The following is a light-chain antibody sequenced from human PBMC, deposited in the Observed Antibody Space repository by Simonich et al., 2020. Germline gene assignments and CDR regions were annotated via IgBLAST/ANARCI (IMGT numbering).Light chain of an antibody. CDR1: SSNIGAGYD. CDR3: QSYDSSLSGSV. J-gene: IGLJ2*01. V-gene: IGLV1-40*01. Sequence: QSVLTQPPSVSVAPGQRVTISCTGSSSNIGAGYDVHWYQQLPGTAPKLLIYGNSNRPSGVPDRFSGSKSGTSASLAITELQAEDEADYYCQSYDSSLSGSVFGGGTKLTVL. CDR2: GNS.